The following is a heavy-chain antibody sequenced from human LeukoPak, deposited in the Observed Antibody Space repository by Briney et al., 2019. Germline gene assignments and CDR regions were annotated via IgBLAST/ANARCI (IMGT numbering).Heavy chain of an antibody. V-gene: IGHV1-69*02. CDR2: IIPILDIT. J-gene: IGHJ2*01. Sequence: SVKVSCKASGGTFSSYTISWVRQAPGQGLEWMGRIIPILDITNYAQKFQGRVTITADTSTSTASMELSSLISEDPAVYYCARVPDIVVVPAATSWYFDLWGRGTLVTVSS. CDR1: GGTFSSYT. CDR3: ARVPDIVVVPAATSWYFDL. D-gene: IGHD2-2*01.